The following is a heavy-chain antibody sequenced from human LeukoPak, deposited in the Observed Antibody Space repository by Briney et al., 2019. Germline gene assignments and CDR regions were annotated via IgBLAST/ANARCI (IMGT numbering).Heavy chain of an antibody. CDR3: ASPSGYDYVDYYYYMDV. J-gene: IGHJ6*03. D-gene: IGHD5-12*01. V-gene: IGHV4-39*01. CDR1: GGSISSGSYY. CDR2: IYYSGST. Sequence: SETLSLTCTVSGGSISSGSYYWGWIRQPPGKGLEWIGSIYYSGSTYYNPSLKSRVTISVDTSKNQFSLKLSSVTAADTAVYYCASPSGYDYVDYYYYMDVWGKGTTVTVSS.